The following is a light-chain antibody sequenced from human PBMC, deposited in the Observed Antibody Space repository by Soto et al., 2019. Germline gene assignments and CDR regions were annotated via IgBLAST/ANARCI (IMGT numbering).Light chain of an antibody. CDR3: SSYTSSSTLV. J-gene: IGLJ1*01. CDR2: DVS. Sequence: QSALTQPASVSGSPGQSITISCTGTSSDVGAYNSVAWYQHNPGKAPKLMIYDVSNRPSGVSSRFSGSKSANTASLSISGLQADHEADYYCSSYTSSSTLVFGTGTKLTVL. V-gene: IGLV2-14*01. CDR1: SSDVGAYNS.